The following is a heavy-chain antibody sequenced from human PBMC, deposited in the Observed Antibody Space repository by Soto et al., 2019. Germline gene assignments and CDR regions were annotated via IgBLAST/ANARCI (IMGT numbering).Heavy chain of an antibody. CDR3: ARVRAIGYSYGPQDYTRGYFDY. Sequence: AGGSLRLSCAASGFTFSSYGMHWVRQAPGKGLEWVAVIWYDGNNKYYADSVKGRFTISRDNSKNTLYLQMNSLRAEDTAVYYCARVRAIGYSYGPQDYTRGYFDYWGQGTLVTVSS. CDR2: IWYDGNNK. D-gene: IGHD5-18*01. V-gene: IGHV3-33*01. J-gene: IGHJ4*02. CDR1: GFTFSSYG.